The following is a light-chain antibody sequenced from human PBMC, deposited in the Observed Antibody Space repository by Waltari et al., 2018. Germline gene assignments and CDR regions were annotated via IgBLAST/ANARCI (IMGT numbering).Light chain of an antibody. CDR1: TRYICGFNH. V-gene: IGLV2-8*01. CDR2: EVS. Sequence: QSALTQPASVSRSPGQSITLSCTGTTRYICGFNHVSWYQQHPGKAPQPILYEVSRRPSGVPDRFSGSKSGNTASLTVSGLQAEDEADYYCSSYAGITNWVFGGGTKLTVL. CDR3: SSYAGITNWV. J-gene: IGLJ3*02.